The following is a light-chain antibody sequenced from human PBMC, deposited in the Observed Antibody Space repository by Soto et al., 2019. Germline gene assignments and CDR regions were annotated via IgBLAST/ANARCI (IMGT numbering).Light chain of an antibody. Sequence: QAVVTQEPSLTVSPGGTVTLTCGSSTGAVTSGHYPYWFQQKPGQAPRTLIYDTSNKHSWTPARFSGSLLGGKAALTLSGAQPEDEAEYYCLLSYSCARSYVFGTGTKVTVL. CDR1: TGAVTSGHY. J-gene: IGLJ1*01. CDR2: DTS. CDR3: LLSYSCARSYV. V-gene: IGLV7-46*01.